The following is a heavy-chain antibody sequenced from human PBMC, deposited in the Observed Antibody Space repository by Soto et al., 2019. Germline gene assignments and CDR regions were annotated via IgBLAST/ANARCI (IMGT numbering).Heavy chain of an antibody. CDR3: AKLRGSGWYFHY. V-gene: IGHV3-23*01. CDR2: ISGSGGNI. Sequence: EVQVLESGGGLVQPGGSLRLSCVASGFTFSDFAMSWVRQAPGKGLEWVSSISGSGGNIYYADSVKGRFTISRDNSNNTLYLQMHSLRADDTAVYFCAKLRGSGWYFHYWGQGTLVAVSS. J-gene: IGHJ4*02. D-gene: IGHD6-19*01. CDR1: GFTFSDFA.